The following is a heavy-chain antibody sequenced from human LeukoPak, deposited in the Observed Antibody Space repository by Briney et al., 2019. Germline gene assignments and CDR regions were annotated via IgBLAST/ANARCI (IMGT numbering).Heavy chain of an antibody. CDR1: GVTFSSYA. Sequence: GGSLRLSCAASGVTFSSYAMSWGRQAPGQGLEWVSAMSGSGGSTYYADSVKGRFTISRDNSKNTLYLQMNSLRAEDTAVYYCPKSPTLAAAPYWGQGPLLTVPS. CDR3: PKSPTLAAAPY. CDR2: MSGSGGST. D-gene: IGHD6-13*01. V-gene: IGHV3-23*01. J-gene: IGHJ4*02.